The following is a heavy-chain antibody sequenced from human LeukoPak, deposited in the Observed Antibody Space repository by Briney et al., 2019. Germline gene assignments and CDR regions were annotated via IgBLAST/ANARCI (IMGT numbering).Heavy chain of an antibody. Sequence: GGSLRLSCAASGFTFSSYAMSWVRQAPGKGLEWVAVISYDGSNKYYADSVKGRFTISRDNSKNTLYLQMNSLRAEDTAVYYCARGQLVYGYWGQGTLVTVSS. D-gene: IGHD6-6*01. CDR1: GFTFSSYA. CDR2: ISYDGSNK. V-gene: IGHV3-30*04. CDR3: ARGQLVYGY. J-gene: IGHJ4*02.